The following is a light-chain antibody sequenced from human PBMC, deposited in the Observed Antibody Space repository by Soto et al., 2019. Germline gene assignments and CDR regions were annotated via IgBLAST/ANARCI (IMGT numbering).Light chain of an antibody. J-gene: IGLJ1*01. CDR1: SGDIGGYNY. V-gene: IGLV2-14*01. CDR2: AVS. Sequence: QSVLTQPASVSGSPGQSITISCTGTSGDIGGYNYVSWYQQHPDKAPKLMIYAVSNRHSGVSNRFSGSKSVNTASLTISGLQADDEADYYCSSYTSSTTLYVFGTGTKLTVL. CDR3: SSYTSSTTLYV.